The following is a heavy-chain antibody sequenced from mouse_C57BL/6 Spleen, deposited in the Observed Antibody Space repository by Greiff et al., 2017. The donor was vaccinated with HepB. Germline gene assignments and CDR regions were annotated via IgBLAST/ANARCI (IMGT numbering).Heavy chain of an antibody. D-gene: IGHD1-1*01. CDR3: TTSTVVPYYYAMDY. Sequence: EVQLVESGGGLVQPGGSMKLSCAASGFTFSDAWMDWVRQSPEKGLEWVAEIRNKANNHATYYAESVKGRFTISRDDSKSSVYLQMNSLRAEDTGIYYCTTSTVVPYYYAMDYWGQGTSVTVSS. J-gene: IGHJ4*01. CDR2: IRNKANNHAT. CDR1: GFTFSDAW. V-gene: IGHV6-6*01.